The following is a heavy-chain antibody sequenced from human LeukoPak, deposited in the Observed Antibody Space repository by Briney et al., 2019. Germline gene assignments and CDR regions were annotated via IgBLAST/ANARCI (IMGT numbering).Heavy chain of an antibody. J-gene: IGHJ4*02. Sequence: SETLSLTCSVSGGSITSGYYYWSWIWQSPEKGLEWIGRMYRTGTTNYNPSLKSRVTMSRDPSKNQFSLNLSSVTAADTAVYYCARDLTGAFDYWGQGTLVTVSS. CDR2: MYRTGTT. D-gene: IGHD3-9*01. CDR3: ARDLTGAFDY. CDR1: GGSITSGYYY. V-gene: IGHV4-61*02.